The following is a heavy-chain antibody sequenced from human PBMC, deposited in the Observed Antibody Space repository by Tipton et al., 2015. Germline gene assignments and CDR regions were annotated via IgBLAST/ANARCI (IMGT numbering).Heavy chain of an antibody. V-gene: IGHV5-10-1*01. J-gene: IGHJ5*02. CDR2: IDPSDSYT. CDR3: ATESGDYGVNWLDP. D-gene: IGHD4-17*01. Sequence: QLVQSGAEVKKPGESLTISCKGSGYSFTEYWLGWVRQIPGKGLEWMGRIDPSDSYTNYSPSFQGHVTISADKSINTAYLQWSSLKASDTAMYYCATESGDYGVNWLDPWGQGTPVTVSS. CDR1: GYSFTEYW.